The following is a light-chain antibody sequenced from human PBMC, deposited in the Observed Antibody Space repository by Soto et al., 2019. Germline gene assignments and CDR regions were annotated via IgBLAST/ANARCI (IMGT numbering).Light chain of an antibody. Sequence: EIVLTQSPATLSLSPGETATISCRPSQTVSITYLTWYQQKPGQAPRLLIYGASIRATGIPDRFSGSGSETDFTLTISRLEPEDFALYYCQQYGSSAPITFGQGTRLEIK. V-gene: IGKV3-20*01. J-gene: IGKJ5*01. CDR3: QQYGSSAPIT. CDR1: QTVSITY. CDR2: GAS.